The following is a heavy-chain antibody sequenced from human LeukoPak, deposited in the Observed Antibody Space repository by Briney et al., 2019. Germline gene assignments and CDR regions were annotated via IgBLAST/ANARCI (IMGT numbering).Heavy chain of an antibody. CDR2: ITISGHTK. CDR1: GFIFPNAW. CDR3: ARGDPHADL. J-gene: IGHJ5*02. V-gene: IGHV3-48*04. Sequence: PGGSLRLSCAASGFIFPNAWMNWVRQAPGKGLEWIADITISGHTKNYADSVKGRFTISRDNAGTSLYLQMNSLRVEDTGVYYCARGDPHADLWGQGTLVTVSS.